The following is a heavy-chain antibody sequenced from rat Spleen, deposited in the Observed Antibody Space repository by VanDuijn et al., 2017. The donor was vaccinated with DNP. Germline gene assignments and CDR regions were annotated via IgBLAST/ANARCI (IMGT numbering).Heavy chain of an antibody. D-gene: IGHD1-2*01. CDR3: TTHGSIATISTGAMDV. CDR2: IVYDGSGT. CDR1: GFTFNNYY. J-gene: IGHJ4*01. V-gene: IGHV5S10*01. Sequence: EVQLVESGGGLVQPGRSLKLSCAASGFTFNNYYMAWVRQAPKKGLEWVATIVYDGSGTYYGDSVTGRFTISRDNAKSTLYLQMDSLRSEDTATYYCTTHGSIATISTGAMDVWGQGTSVTVSS.